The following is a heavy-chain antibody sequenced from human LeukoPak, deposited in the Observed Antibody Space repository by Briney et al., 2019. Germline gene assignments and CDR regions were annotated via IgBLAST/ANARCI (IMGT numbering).Heavy chain of an antibody. J-gene: IGHJ4*02. CDR1: GFTFSSNA. V-gene: IGHV3-23*01. CDR2: IRGSDGAT. D-gene: IGHD1-14*01. Sequence: GGSLRLSCAASGFTFSSNAMAWVRQAPGKGLEWVSAIRGSDGATYYADSVKGRFTISRDNSKNTLSLQMNSLRDEDTAVYYCARDLTLSYWGQGTLVTVSS. CDR3: ARDLTLSY.